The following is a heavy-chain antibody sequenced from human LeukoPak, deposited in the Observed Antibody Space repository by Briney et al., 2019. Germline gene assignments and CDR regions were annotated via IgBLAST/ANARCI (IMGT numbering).Heavy chain of an antibody. V-gene: IGHV3-48*01. CDR2: ISSSSSTI. J-gene: IGHJ4*02. Sequence: PGGSPRLSCAAPGFTFSTYSMNWVRQAPGKGLEWVSYISSSSSTIYYADSVKVRLTISRDNAKNSLYLQMNSLRAEDTSVYYCAKEGFDSWGQGTLVTVSS. CDR1: GFTFSTYS. CDR3: AKEGFDS.